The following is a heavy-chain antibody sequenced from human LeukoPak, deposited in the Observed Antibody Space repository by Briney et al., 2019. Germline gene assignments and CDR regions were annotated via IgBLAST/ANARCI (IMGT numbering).Heavy chain of an antibody. J-gene: IGHJ4*02. Sequence: QPGGSLRLSCAASGFTFSSYAMSWVRQAPGKGLEWVSIISGSGSSSSYTDSVKGRFTISRGNSQSTLYLQIISLRAEDTAVYFCAKARNYGFLSVDFDSWGQGTLVAVSS. D-gene: IGHD3-16*01. CDR3: AKARNYGFLSVDFDS. V-gene: IGHV3-23*01. CDR2: ISGSGSSS. CDR1: GFTFSSYA.